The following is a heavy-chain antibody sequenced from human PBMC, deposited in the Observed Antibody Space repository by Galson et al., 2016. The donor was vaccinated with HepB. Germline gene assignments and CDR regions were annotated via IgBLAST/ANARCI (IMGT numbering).Heavy chain of an antibody. CDR2: ISGSGEDT. J-gene: IGHJ4*02. CDR3: AHGKVPYLLTTFDY. D-gene: IGHD1-14*01. CDR1: GFTFAGYA. Sequence: SLRLSCAASGFTFAGYAMSWVRQAPGKGLEWVSAISGSGEDTYYADPVLGRFPISRDNFRNTLYLQMNSLRVEDTAVYYCAHGKVPYLLTTFDYWGQGTLVTVSS. V-gene: IGHV3-23*01.